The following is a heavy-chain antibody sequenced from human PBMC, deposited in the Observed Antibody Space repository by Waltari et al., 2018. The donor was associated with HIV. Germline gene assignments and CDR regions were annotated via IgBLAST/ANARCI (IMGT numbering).Heavy chain of an antibody. Sequence: QVQLQESGPGLVKPSETLSLTCSVSGGSIRDHYLSWIRQSPGTGLEWIGYIYQNGNTNYNSSLKSRVTMSVASSKNQCSRKLTSVTAADTAIYYCARGPIMTAGNFDNGFDVWGRGTTVTVSS. V-gene: IGHV4-59*11. CDR3: ARGPIMTAGNFDNGFDV. D-gene: IGHD2-21*02. CDR1: GGSIRDHY. J-gene: IGHJ6*02. CDR2: IYQNGNT.